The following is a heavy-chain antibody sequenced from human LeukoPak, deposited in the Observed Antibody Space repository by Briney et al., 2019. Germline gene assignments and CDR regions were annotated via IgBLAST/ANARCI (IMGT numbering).Heavy chain of an antibody. D-gene: IGHD2-2*01. CDR3: ARSSSAADAFDI. CDR2: ITPLNGNT. J-gene: IGHJ3*02. CDR1: GYTFTYRY. V-gene: IGHV1-45*02. Sequence: GSSVKVSCKASGYTFTYRYLHWVRQAPGQALEWMGWITPLNGNTNYAQKFQDRVTITRDRSMSTAYMELSSLRSEDTAMYYCARSSSAADAFDIWGQGTMVTVSS.